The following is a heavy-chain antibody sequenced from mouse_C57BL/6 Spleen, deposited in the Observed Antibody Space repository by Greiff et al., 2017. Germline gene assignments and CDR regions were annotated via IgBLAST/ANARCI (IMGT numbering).Heavy chain of an antibody. CDR1: GFTFSSYG. Sequence: EVQLVESGGDLVKPGGSLKLSCAASGFTFSSYGMSWVRQTPDKRLEWVATISSGGSYTYYPESVKGRFTISRDNAKNTLYLQMSRLTSEDTAMYYCARERGGYAGAMDYWGQGTSVTVSS. D-gene: IGHD2-2*01. J-gene: IGHJ4*01. V-gene: IGHV5-6*01. CDR2: ISSGGSYT. CDR3: ARERGGYAGAMDY.